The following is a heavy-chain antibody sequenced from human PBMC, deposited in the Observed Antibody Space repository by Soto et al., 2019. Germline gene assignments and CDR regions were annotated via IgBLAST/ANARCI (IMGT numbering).Heavy chain of an antibody. D-gene: IGHD6-13*01. J-gene: IGHJ5*02. V-gene: IGHV4-59*01. Sequence: QVQLQESGPGLVKPSETLSLTCTVSGGSISSYYWSWIRQPPGKGLEWIGDLYYSGRTNYNPSLTSLVVMPVDTSNNQFSLKLSSVTAADTAVYYCAQQLITSGQGTLVTVSS. CDR1: GGSISSYY. CDR2: LYYSGRT. CDR3: AQQLIT.